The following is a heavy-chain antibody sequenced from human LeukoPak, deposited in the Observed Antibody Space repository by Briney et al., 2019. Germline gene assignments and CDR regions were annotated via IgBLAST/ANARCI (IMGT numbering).Heavy chain of an antibody. D-gene: IGHD6-19*01. CDR3: ARGSLIAVAPGDY. CDR1: GFTFSSYR. Sequence: PGGPLRLSCAASGFTFSSYRMSWVRQAPGKGLEWVANIKEDASEKYYVDSVKGRFTISRDNARNSLYLQMNSLRAEDTAVYYCARGSLIAVAPGDYWGQGTLVTVSS. J-gene: IGHJ4*02. V-gene: IGHV3-7*01. CDR2: IKEDASEK.